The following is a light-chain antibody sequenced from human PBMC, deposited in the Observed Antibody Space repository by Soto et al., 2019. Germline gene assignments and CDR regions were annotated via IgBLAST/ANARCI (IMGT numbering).Light chain of an antibody. CDR1: QSVSSTY. V-gene: IGKV3-20*01. J-gene: IGKJ2*01. Sequence: EIVLTQSPGTLSLSPGERATLSCRASQSVSSTYLAWYQQKPGQAPRLLIYGASSRATGIPDRFSGSGSGTDFTLTISRLEPEDFAVYYCQQYDNPLYTFGQGTKLEIK. CDR3: QQYDNPLYT. CDR2: GAS.